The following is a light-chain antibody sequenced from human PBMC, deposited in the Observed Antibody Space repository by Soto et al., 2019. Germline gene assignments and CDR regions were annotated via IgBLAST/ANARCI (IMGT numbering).Light chain of an antibody. CDR3: RQSYSTPQNT. Sequence: DFEMTQSPSSLSASVGDTVTITCRASQDIGTFLNWYQQKPGKAPKLLIFAASAFLSGVSSRMSGSGSGTDFTLPISSLQAEDFATYYCRQSYSTPQNTFGHGTKLDMK. J-gene: IGKJ3*01. CDR2: AAS. CDR1: QDIGTF. V-gene: IGKV1-39*01.